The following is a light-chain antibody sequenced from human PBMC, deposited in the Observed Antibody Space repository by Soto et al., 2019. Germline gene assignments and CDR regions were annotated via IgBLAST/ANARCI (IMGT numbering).Light chain of an antibody. CDR3: YSAADNNVV. CDR1: VLAKKY. J-gene: IGLJ2*01. CDR2: KDS. Sequence: SYELTQPSSVSVSPGQTARITCSGDVLAKKYARWFQQKPGQAPVVVIYKDSERPSGIPERFSGYSSGTTVTLTISGAQVEDEADYYCYSAADNNVVFGGGTQLTVL. V-gene: IGLV3-27*01.